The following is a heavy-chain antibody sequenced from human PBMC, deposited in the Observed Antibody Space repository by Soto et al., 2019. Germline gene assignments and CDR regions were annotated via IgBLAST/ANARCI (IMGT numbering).Heavy chain of an antibody. V-gene: IGHV3-30*18. CDR3: AKVFDDYVWGSYLKH. CDR2: ISYDGSNK. J-gene: IGHJ4*02. D-gene: IGHD3-16*02. Sequence: QVQLVESGGGVVQPGRSLRLSCAASGFTFSSYGMHWVRQAPGKGLEWVAVISYDGSNKYYADSVKGRFTISRDNSKNTLYLQMNSLRAEDTAVYYCAKVFDDYVWGSYLKHWGQGTLVTVSS. CDR1: GFTFSSYG.